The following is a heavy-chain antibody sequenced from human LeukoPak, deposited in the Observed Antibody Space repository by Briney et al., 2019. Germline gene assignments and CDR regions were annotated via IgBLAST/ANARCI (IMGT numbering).Heavy chain of an antibody. CDR1: GYTFTTYD. D-gene: IGHD3-16*02. CDR2: MNPYSGNT. Sequence: ASVKVSCKASGYTFTTYDINWVRQATGQGLEWMGWMNPYSGNTGYAQKFQGGVSITKNTSISTAYMELRSLRSEDTAVYYCARGDVWGTYRSHYFDYWGQGTLVTVSS. CDR3: ARGDVWGTYRSHYFDY. V-gene: IGHV1-8*03. J-gene: IGHJ4*02.